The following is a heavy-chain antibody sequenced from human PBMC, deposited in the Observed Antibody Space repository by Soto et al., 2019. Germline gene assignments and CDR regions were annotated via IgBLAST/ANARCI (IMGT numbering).Heavy chain of an antibody. CDR2: IIPILGIA. V-gene: IGHV1-69*02. CDR1: GGTFSSYT. D-gene: IGHD3-10*01. Sequence: QVQLVQSGAEVKKPGSSVKVSCKASGGTFSSYTISWVRQAPGQGLEWMGRIIPILGIANYAQKFQGRVTRTADKSPGTAYMELSSMRSEGTAVYYCASAEYFYGSGPFFDYWGQGTLVTVS. CDR3: ASAEYFYGSGPFFDY. J-gene: IGHJ4*02.